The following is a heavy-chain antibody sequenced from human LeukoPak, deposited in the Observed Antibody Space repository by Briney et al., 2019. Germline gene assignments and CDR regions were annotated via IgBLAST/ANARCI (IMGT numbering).Heavy chain of an antibody. V-gene: IGHV4-4*07. CDR2: IYTSGST. CDR1: GGSISTYY. J-gene: IGHJ4*02. D-gene: IGHD6-13*01. CDR3: ARSQPPYSTRWYYFDY. Sequence: SETLSLTCTVSGGSISTYYWSWIRQPVGKGLEWIGRIYTSGSTDYNPSLKSRVTMSVDTSKNQFSLKLSSVAAADTAVYYCARSQPPYSTRWYYFDYWGQGTLVTVSS.